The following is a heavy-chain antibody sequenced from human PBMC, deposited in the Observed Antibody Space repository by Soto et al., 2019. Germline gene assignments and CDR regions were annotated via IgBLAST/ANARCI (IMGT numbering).Heavy chain of an antibody. CDR1: GYTFTSYD. CDR3: ARGLGYSTSSDLLH. J-gene: IGHJ4*02. Sequence: ASVKVSCKASGYTFTSYDINWVRQATGQGLEWMGWMNPNSGNTGYAQKFQGRVTMTRNTSISTAYMELSSLRSEDTAVYYCARGLGYSTSSDLLHGGQEPLVTVSS. D-gene: IGHD6-6*01. V-gene: IGHV1-8*01. CDR2: MNPNSGNT.